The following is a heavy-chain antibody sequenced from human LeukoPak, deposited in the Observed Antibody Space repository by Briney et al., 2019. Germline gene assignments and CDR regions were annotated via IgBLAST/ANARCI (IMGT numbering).Heavy chain of an antibody. CDR3: AKGITMVRGVMGPLDY. V-gene: IGHV3-23*01. J-gene: IGHJ4*02. CDR2: ISGSGGST. CDR1: GFTFSSNA. Sequence: GGSLRLSCAASGFTFSSNAMSWVRQAPGKGLEWVSAISGSGGSTYYADSVKGRFTISRDNSKNTLYLQMNSLRAEDTAVYYCAKGITMVRGVMGPLDYWGQGTLVTVSS. D-gene: IGHD3-10*01.